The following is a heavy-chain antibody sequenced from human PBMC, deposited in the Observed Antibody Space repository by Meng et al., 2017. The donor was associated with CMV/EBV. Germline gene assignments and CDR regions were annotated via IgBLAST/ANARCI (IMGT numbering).Heavy chain of an antibody. CDR3: ARRGYGGNPLRPPLDYYYYGMDV. CDR2: IIPIFGTA. V-gene: IGHV1-69*05. CDR1: GGTFSSYA. Sequence: SVKVSCKASGGTFSSYAISWVRQAPGQGLEWMGGIIPIFGTANYAQKLQGRVTITTDESTSTAYMELSSLRSEDTAVYYCARRGYGGNPLRPPLDYYYYGMDVWGQGTTVTVSS. J-gene: IGHJ6*02. D-gene: IGHD4-23*01.